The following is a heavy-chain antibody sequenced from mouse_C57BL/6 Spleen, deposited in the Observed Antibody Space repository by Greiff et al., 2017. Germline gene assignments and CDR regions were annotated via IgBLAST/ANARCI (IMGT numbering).Heavy chain of an antibody. D-gene: IGHD1-1*01. CDR2: IDPEDGET. CDR3: ADYYGSSPSWFAY. J-gene: IGHJ3*01. V-gene: IGHV14-2*01. CDR1: GFNIKDYY. Sequence: VQLQQSGAELVKPGASVKLSCTASGFNIKDYYMHWVKQRTEQGLEWIGRIDPEDGETKYAPKFQGKATITADTASNTAYLQLRSLTSEDTAVYYCADYYGSSPSWFAYWGQGTLVTVSA.